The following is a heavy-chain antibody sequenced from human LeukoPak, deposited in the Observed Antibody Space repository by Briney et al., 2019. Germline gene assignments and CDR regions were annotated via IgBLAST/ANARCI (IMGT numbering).Heavy chain of an antibody. D-gene: IGHD2-15*01. J-gene: IGHJ6*04. Sequence: PSETLSLTCSVPGASISSHFWSWIRQPPGKGLEWIGYIHHSGMTNYNSALKSRATLSVDTSTNQFSLKLTSVTAADTAFYFCAREASSDPRLSSCFLDVWGEGTAVTVSS. CDR3: AREASSDPRLSSCFLDV. CDR1: GASISSHF. V-gene: IGHV4-59*11. CDR2: IHHSGMT.